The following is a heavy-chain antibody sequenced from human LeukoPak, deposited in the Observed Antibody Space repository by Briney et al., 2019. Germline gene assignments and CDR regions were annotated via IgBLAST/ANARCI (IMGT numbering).Heavy chain of an antibody. Sequence: SETLSLTCAVYGGSFSGYYWSWIRQPPGKGLEWIGEINHSGSTNYNPSLKSQVTISVDASKNQFSLKLSSVTAADTAVYYCARGPELGYCSSTSCYASDGVDYWGQGTLVTVSS. CDR1: GGSFSGYY. V-gene: IGHV4-34*01. CDR3: ARGPELGYCSSTSCYASDGVDY. J-gene: IGHJ4*02. D-gene: IGHD2-2*01. CDR2: INHSGST.